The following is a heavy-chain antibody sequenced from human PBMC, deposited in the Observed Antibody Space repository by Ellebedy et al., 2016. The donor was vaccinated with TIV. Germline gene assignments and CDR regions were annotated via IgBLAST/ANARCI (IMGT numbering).Heavy chain of an antibody. V-gene: IGHV1-24*01. Sequence: ASVKVSCXVSGYTLTELSMHWVRQAPGKGLEWMGGFDPEDGETIYAQKFQGRVTMTEDTSTDTAYMELSSLRSEDTAVYYCARRLGDYGDYYYGMDVWGQGTTVTVSS. D-gene: IGHD4-17*01. CDR3: ARRLGDYGDYYYGMDV. CDR2: FDPEDGET. J-gene: IGHJ6*02. CDR1: GYTLTELS.